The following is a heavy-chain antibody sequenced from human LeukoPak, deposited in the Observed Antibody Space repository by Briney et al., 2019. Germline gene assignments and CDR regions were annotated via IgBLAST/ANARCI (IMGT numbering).Heavy chain of an antibody. CDR3: AREPQDIVVVPAAIHYYYYGMDV. CDR1: GYTFTGYY. D-gene: IGHD2-2*01. V-gene: IGHV1-2*02. CDR2: INPNSGGT. Sequence: ASVKVSCKASGYTFTGYYMHWVRPAPGQGLEWMGWINPNSGGTNYAQKFQGRVTMARDTSISTAYMELSRLRSDDTAVYYCAREPQDIVVVPAAIHYYYYGMDVWGQGTTVTVSS. J-gene: IGHJ6*02.